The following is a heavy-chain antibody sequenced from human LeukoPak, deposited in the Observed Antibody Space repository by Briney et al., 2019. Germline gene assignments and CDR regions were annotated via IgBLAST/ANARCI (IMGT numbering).Heavy chain of an antibody. CDR1: GVTISSYG. J-gene: IGHJ4*02. V-gene: IGHV3-30*03. D-gene: IGHD5-12*01. CDR2: ISSDGNDK. CDR3: TTKVIRGNSGDDYDD. Sequence: GGSLRLSCAASGVTISSYGMRWVRQAPGKGLEWVALISSDGNDKLYGDSVKGRFTISRDDSKSTLYLQMNSLRAEDTAVYYCTTKVIRGNSGDDYDDWGQGTLVTVSS.